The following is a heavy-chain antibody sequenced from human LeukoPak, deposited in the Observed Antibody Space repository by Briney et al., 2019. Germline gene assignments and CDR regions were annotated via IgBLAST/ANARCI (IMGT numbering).Heavy chain of an antibody. D-gene: IGHD2-2*01. J-gene: IGHJ4*02. V-gene: IGHV1-46*01. Sequence: ASVNLSCEASGYTFTSYYMHWVRQAPRQALEGMGVINPSGGSTSYAQKFQGRVTTTRDMSTSSVDMEMSSLKSADTAVFSCARETHTVPAASRKRYFDYWGQGTLVTVSS. CDR1: GYTFTSYY. CDR3: ARETHTVPAASRKRYFDY. CDR2: INPSGGST.